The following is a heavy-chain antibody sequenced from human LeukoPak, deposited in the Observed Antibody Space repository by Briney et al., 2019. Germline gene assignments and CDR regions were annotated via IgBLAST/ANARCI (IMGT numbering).Heavy chain of an antibody. J-gene: IGHJ3*02. Sequence: ASVNVSCKASGYTFTTYGISWVRQAPGQGLEWMGWISAHKGNTNYAHTPQGRVTITTDTTTSTAYMELRSPRYDDTAVYYCARDTVEMATNDAFDICGQGTMVTVSS. D-gene: IGHD5-24*01. V-gene: IGHV1-18*01. CDR1: GYTFTTYG. CDR2: ISAHKGNT. CDR3: ARDTVEMATNDAFDI.